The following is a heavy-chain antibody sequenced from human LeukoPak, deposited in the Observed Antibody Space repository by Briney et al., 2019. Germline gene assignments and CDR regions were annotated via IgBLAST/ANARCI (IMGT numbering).Heavy chain of an antibody. CDR3: ARAGVSDYYDSSGPKGWFDP. D-gene: IGHD3-22*01. Sequence: PGGSLRLSCAASGFTFSSYSMNWVRQAPGKGLEWVSYISSSSSTIYYADSVKGRFTISRDNAKNSLYLQMNRLRAEDTAVYYCARAGVSDYYDSSGPKGWFDPWGQGTLVTVSS. CDR1: GFTFSSYS. V-gene: IGHV3-48*04. CDR2: ISSSSSTI. J-gene: IGHJ5*02.